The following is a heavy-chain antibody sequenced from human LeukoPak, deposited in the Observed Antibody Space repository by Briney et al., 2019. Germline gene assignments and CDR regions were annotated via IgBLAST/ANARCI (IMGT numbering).Heavy chain of an antibody. V-gene: IGHV4-61*02. D-gene: IGHD3-10*01. CDR3: ARVMVAAGKRYYFDY. Sequence: TLSLTCTVSGGSISSGSYYWSWIRQPAGKGLEWIGRIYTSGSTNYNPSLKSRVTISVDTSKNQFSLKLSSVTAADTAVYYCARVMVAAGKRYYFDYWGQGTLVTVSS. CDR2: IYTSGST. CDR1: GGSISSGSYY. J-gene: IGHJ4*02.